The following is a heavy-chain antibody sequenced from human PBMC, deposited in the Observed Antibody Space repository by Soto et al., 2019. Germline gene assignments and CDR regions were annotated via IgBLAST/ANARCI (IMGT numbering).Heavy chain of an antibody. J-gene: IGHJ6*03. D-gene: IGHD2-21*01. CDR2: IKSDGGSA. CDR3: ARGPKGAYYVDV. CDR1: GFTFSDFW. Sequence: EVQLVESGGGLVQPGGSLRLSCAASGFTFSDFWLHWVRQAPEKGLVWVSRIKSDGGSANYADSVKGRFTIFRDNAKNTVYLQMDSLRVEDTAVYYCARGPKGAYYVDVWGKGTTVTVSS. V-gene: IGHV3-74*01.